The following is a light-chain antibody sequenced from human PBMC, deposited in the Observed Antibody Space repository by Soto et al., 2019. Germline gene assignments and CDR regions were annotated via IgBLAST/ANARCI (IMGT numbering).Light chain of an antibody. CDR1: PSVLSSSNSKNY. J-gene: IGKJ2*01. CDR2: WAS. CDR3: QQYYSTPYT. V-gene: IGKV4-1*01. Sequence: DFVMTLTPDSLAVSLGERATINCKSSPSVLSSSNSKNYLAWYQQKPGQPPRLLIYWASTRNSGVPDRFSGSGSGTDFTLTISSLQTEDVAVYYCQQYYSTPYTFGQGTKLEIK.